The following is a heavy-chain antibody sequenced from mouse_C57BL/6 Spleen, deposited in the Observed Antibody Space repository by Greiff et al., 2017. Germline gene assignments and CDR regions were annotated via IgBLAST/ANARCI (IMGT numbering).Heavy chain of an antibody. J-gene: IGHJ1*03. CDR1: GYAFTNYL. V-gene: IGHV1-54*01. D-gene: IGHD2-1*01. CDR2: INPGSGGT. CDR3: ARDYYGNYWYFDV. Sequence: QVQLQQSGAELVRPGTSVKVSCKASGYAFTNYLLEWVKQRPGQGLEWIGVINPGSGGTNYNEKFKGKATLTADKSSSTAYMQLSSLTSEDSAVYFCARDYYGNYWYFDVWGTGTTVTVSS.